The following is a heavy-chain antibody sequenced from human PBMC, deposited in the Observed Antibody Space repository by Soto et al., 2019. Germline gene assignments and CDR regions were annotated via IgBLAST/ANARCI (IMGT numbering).Heavy chain of an antibody. CDR2: ISYDGSDK. V-gene: IGHV3-30-3*01. CDR1: GFTFRRYA. CDR3: ARGKDYYDSGTYTFDY. Sequence: GGSLRLSCTASGFTFRRYALHWVRQAPGRGPEWLTVISYDGSDKYYADSAKGRFTISRDNSENTLYLEMNSLKAEDTAVYYCARGKDYYDSGTYTFDYWGQGALVTVSS. D-gene: IGHD3-22*01. J-gene: IGHJ4*02.